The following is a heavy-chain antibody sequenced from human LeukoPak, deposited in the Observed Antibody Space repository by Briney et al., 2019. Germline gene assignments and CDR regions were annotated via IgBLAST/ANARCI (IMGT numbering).Heavy chain of an antibody. D-gene: IGHD6-13*01. V-gene: IGHV4-39*02. CDR2: MSYSGST. CDR3: ASRSSSQPPTY. J-gene: IGHJ4*02. Sequence: PSETLSLTCNVSGGSISSSSYFWCWIGQPPGKGLDWVGGMSYSGSTYYTPSLNSRVTISVDTPKNPFSLKLSSVTAADTAVYYCASRSSSQPPTYWGQGTLVTVSS. CDR1: GGSISSSSYF.